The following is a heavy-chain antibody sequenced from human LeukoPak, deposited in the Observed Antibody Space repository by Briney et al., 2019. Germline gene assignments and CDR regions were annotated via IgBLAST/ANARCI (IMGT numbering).Heavy chain of an antibody. V-gene: IGHV4-39*02. CDR3: ASRYDYSNYIDY. Sequence: PSETLSLTCTVSGGSVSSSSYYWGWIRQPPGKGLEWIGTIYYSGGTYYNPSFKSRVTISVDTSKNHFSLRLSSVTAADTAVYYCASRYDYSNYIDYWGQGTLVTVSS. CDR1: GGSVSSSSYY. D-gene: IGHD4-11*01. CDR2: IYYSGGT. J-gene: IGHJ4*02.